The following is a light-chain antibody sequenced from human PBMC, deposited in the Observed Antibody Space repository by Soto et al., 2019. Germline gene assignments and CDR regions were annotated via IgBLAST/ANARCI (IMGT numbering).Light chain of an antibody. Sequence: QSVLTQPASVSGSPGQSITISCTGTSSDIGSYNLVSWYQQHPGKAPKLMIYEGSKRPSGVSNRFSGSKSGNTASLTISGLQAEDEADYYCCSYADSDTFVFGTGTKLTVL. J-gene: IGLJ1*01. CDR1: SSDIGSYNL. CDR2: EGS. CDR3: CSYADSDTFV. V-gene: IGLV2-23*01.